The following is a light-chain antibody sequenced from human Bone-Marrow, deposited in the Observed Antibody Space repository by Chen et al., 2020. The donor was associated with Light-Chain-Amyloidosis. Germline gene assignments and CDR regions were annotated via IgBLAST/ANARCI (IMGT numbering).Light chain of an antibody. CDR3: QQYNSYPWT. V-gene: IGKV1-5*03. Sequence: DIQMTQSPSIVSASVGDTVSITCRASQSISVWLAWYQQKPGKAPKLLIYKASTLERGVPSSFSGSGSGTDFTLTISSLQPDDFATYYCQQYNSYPWTFGRGTEVEIK. CDR1: QSISVW. J-gene: IGKJ1*01. CDR2: KAS.